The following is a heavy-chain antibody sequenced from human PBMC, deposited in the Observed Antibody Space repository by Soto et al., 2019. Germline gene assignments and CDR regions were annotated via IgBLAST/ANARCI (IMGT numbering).Heavy chain of an antibody. CDR1: GYTFTSYG. J-gene: IGHJ6*02. CDR3: ARERRDNWNGNYYYGMDV. CDR2: ISAYNGNT. V-gene: IGHV1-18*01. D-gene: IGHD1-20*01. Sequence: GASVKVSCKASGYTFTSYGISWVRQAPGQGLEWMGWISAYNGNTNYAQKLQGRVTMTTDTSTSTAYMELRSLRSDDTAVYYCARERRDNWNGNYYYGMDVWGQGTTVTVSS.